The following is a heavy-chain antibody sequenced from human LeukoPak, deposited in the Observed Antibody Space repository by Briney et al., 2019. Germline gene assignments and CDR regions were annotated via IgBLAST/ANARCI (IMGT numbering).Heavy chain of an antibody. J-gene: IGHJ5*02. CDR2: ISSSSSYI. D-gene: IGHD3-22*01. CDR3: ARSMIVVVSDWFDP. CDR1: GFTFSSYS. V-gene: IGHV3-21*01. Sequence: GGSLRLSCAASGFTFSSYSMNWVRQAPGKGLEWVSSISSSSSYIYYADSVKGRFTISRDNAKNSLYLQMNSLRAEDTAVYYCARSMIVVVSDWFDPWGQGTLVTVSS.